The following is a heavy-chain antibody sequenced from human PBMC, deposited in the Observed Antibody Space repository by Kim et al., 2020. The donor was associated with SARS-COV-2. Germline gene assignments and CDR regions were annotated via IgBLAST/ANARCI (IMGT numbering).Heavy chain of an antibody. J-gene: IGHJ4*02. CDR1: GFTFSDYY. Sequence: GGSLRLSCAASGFTFSDYYMSWIRQAPGKGLEWVSYISSSSSYTNYADSVKGRFTISRDNAKNSLYLQMNSLRAEDTAVYYCARYHEQHLISEFDYWGQGPLVIVSS. CDR3: ARYHEQHLISEFDY. D-gene: IGHD6-13*01. V-gene: IGHV3-11*03. CDR2: ISSSSSYT.